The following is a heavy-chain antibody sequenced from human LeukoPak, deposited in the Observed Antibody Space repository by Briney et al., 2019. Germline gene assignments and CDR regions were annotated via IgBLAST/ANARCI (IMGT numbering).Heavy chain of an antibody. D-gene: IGHD5-18*01. Sequence: ASVKVSCKASGYTFTGYYMHWVRQAPGQGLEWMGWINPNSGGTNYAQKFQGRVTMTRDTSISTAYMELSRLRSDDTAVYYCTRGVNSQGTAMVLFDSWGQGSLVTVSA. CDR1: GYTFTGYY. CDR3: TRGVNSQGTAMVLFDS. CDR2: INPNSGGT. V-gene: IGHV1-2*02. J-gene: IGHJ4*02.